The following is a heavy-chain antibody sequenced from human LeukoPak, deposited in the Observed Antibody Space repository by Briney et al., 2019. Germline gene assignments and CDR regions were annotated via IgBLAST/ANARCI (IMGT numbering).Heavy chain of an antibody. CDR2: IYTSGST. J-gene: IGHJ5*02. CDR1: GGSISSGSYY. D-gene: IGHD3-16*02. Sequence: PSETLSLTCTVSGGSISSGSYYWSWIRQPAGKGLEWIGRIYTSGSTNYSPSLKSRVTISVDTSKNQFSLKLSSVTAADTAVYYCARGSTYYDYVWGSYRYNWLDPWGQGTLVTVSS. V-gene: IGHV4-61*02. CDR3: ARGSTYYDYVWGSYRYNWLDP.